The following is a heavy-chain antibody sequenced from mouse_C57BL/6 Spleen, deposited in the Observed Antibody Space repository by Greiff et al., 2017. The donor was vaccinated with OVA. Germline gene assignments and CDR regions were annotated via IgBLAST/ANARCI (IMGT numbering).Heavy chain of an antibody. D-gene: IGHD4-1*01. CDR2: ISSGGDYF. CDR3: TRDPPGTYYFDY. V-gene: IGHV5-9-1*02. J-gene: IGHJ2*01. CDR1: GFTFSSYA. Sequence: EVMLVESGEGLVKPGGSLKLSCAASGFTFSSYAMSWVRQTPEKRLEWVAYISSGGDYFYYADTVKGRFTISRDNARNTLCLQMSSLKSEDTAMYYCTRDPPGTYYFDYWGQGTTLTVSS.